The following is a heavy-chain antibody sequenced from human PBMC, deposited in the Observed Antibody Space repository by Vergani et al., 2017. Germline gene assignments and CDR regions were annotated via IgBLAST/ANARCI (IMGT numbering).Heavy chain of an antibody. D-gene: IGHD4-17*01. J-gene: IGHJ4*02. V-gene: IGHV3-30*02. CDR2: IGYDVRIK. CDR3: AKDGRENSDYGYFDY. CDR1: GFSFHTYG. Sequence: QVQLVETGGGVVQPGGSLRLYCATSGFSFHTYGAHWVRQAPGKGLEWLAVIGYDVRIKDKVDSVKGRFTTSRDTSMKTLSLQMRSLRADDTAVYYCAKDGRENSDYGYFDYWGQGTLVTVSS.